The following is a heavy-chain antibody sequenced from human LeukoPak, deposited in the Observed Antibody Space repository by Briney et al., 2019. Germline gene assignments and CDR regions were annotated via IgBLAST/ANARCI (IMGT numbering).Heavy chain of an antibody. CDR2: INPNSGGT. CDR3: ARGGWSLGYCSSSSCLDWFYH. J-gene: IGHJ5*02. V-gene: IGHV1-2*02. CDR1: RYTFTDYY. Sequence: ASVKVSCKASRYTFTDYYMHWVRQAPGQGLEWMGWINPNSGGTNYAQKFQGRVTMTRDTSISTAYMELSRLRSDDTAVYYCARGGWSLGYCSSSSCLDWFYHWGQGTLVTVSS. D-gene: IGHD2-2*01.